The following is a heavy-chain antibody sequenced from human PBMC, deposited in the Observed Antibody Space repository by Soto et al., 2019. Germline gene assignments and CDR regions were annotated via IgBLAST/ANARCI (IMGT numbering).Heavy chain of an antibody. CDR1: GFSLSTTGMG. D-gene: IGHD6-19*01. CDR3: AHRRGSGDFDY. J-gene: IGHJ4*02. V-gene: IGHV2-5*02. Sequence: QITLKESGPTLVKPTQTLTLTCTFSGFSLSTTGMGVGWIRQPPGKALEWLALIYWDDDKRYSPLLKSRLTITKDTSKNQVVLTMTNMDPVDTATFYCAHRRGSGDFDYWGQGILVTVSS. CDR2: IYWDDDK.